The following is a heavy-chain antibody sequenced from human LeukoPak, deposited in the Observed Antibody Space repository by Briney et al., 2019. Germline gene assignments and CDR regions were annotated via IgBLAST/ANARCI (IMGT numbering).Heavy chain of an antibody. CDR3: AREVGYGDYGSWFDP. V-gene: IGHV3-74*01. J-gene: IGHJ5*02. Sequence: GGSLRLSCAASGFTFSNAWMNWVRQAPGKGLVWVSRINSDGSSTSYADSVKGRFTISRDNAKNTLYLQMNSLRAEDTAVYYCAREVGYGDYGSWFDPWGQGTLVTVSS. CDR1: GFTFSNAW. D-gene: IGHD4-17*01. CDR2: INSDGSST.